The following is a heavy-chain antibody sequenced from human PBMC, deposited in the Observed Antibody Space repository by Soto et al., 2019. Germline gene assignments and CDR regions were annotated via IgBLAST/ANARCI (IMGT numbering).Heavy chain of an antibody. CDR2: IYYSGST. D-gene: IGHD3-3*01. J-gene: IGHJ6*03. Sequence: SETLSLTCTVPGGSISSYYWIWIRQPPGKGLEWIGYIYYSGSTNYNPSLKSRVTISVDTSKNQFSLKLSSVTAADTAVYYCARATDFLGNYYYYMNVWGKVTTVTVSS. CDR3: ARATDFLGNYYYYMNV. CDR1: GGSISSYY. V-gene: IGHV4-59*01.